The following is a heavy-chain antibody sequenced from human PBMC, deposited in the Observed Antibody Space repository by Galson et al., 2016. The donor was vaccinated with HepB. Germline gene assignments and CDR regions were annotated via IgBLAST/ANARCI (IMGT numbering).Heavy chain of an antibody. V-gene: IGHV3-33*01. D-gene: IGHD5-18*01. CDR1: GFAFSAYG. J-gene: IGHJ6*02. CDR3: ARAFRYGFVTHYYGMDV. Sequence: SLRLSCAASGFAFSAYGMHWVRQAPGKGLEWVAVIWHDGGNKYYADSVKGRFTISRDNSKNTLYLQMNSLRAEDTAVYYCARAFRYGFVTHYYGMDVWGQGTTVTVSS. CDR2: IWHDGGNK.